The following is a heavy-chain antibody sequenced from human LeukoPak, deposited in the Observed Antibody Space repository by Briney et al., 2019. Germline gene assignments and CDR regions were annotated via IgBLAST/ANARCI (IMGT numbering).Heavy chain of an antibody. V-gene: IGHV3-7*03. CDR3: ARVYYYGSGSYGMIYYYYMDV. D-gene: IGHD3-10*01. J-gene: IGHJ6*03. Sequence: GGSLRLSCGASGFTFDDYWMSWVRQAPGQGLEWVANINQDGSEKYYLDSAKGRFTISRDNARNSLYLQMNSLRAEDTAVYYCARVYYYGSGSYGMIYYYYMDVWGKGTTVTISS. CDR1: GFTFDDYW. CDR2: INQDGSEK.